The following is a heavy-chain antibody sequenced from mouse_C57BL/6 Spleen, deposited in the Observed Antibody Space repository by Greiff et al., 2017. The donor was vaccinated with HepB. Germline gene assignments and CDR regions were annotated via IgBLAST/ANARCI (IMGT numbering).Heavy chain of an antibody. CDR3: AREGGTMIRRYFDY. Sequence: QVQLQQSGAELVKPGASVKLSCKASGYTFTSYWMHWVKQRPGQGLEWIGMIHPNSGSTNYNEKFKSKATLTVDKSSSTAYMQLSSLTSEDSAVYYCAREGGTMIRRYFDYWGQGTTLTVSS. CDR2: IHPNSGST. J-gene: IGHJ2*01. CDR1: GYTFTSYW. V-gene: IGHV1-64*01. D-gene: IGHD2-4*01.